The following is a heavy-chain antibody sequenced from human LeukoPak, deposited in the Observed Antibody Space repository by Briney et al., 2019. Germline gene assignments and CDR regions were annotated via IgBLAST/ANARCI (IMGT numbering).Heavy chain of an antibody. CDR3: ARSRSLSSGWYVGYFDY. CDR2: IYYSGST. Sequence: PSEALSLTCTVSGGSISSSSYYWGWIRQPPGKGLEWIGSIYYSGSTYYNPSLKSRVTISVDTSKNQFSLKLSSVTAADTAMYYCARSRSLSSGWYVGYFDYWGQGTLVTVSS. CDR1: GGSISSSSYY. V-gene: IGHV4-39*07. J-gene: IGHJ4*02. D-gene: IGHD6-19*01.